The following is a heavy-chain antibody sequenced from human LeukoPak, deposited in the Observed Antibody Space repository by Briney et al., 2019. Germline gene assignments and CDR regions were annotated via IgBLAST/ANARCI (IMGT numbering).Heavy chain of an antibody. CDR3: ARVSLSSGCLSN. CDR1: GFTFSGYA. V-gene: IGHV3-23*01. Sequence: GGSVRLSCAASGFTFSGYAMNWVRQVPGKGLEWVSSISGSGISKYHAESVEGRFTISRDNAKNTLFLQMNGLRAEDTAVYYCARVSLSSGCLSNWGQGTLVTVSS. J-gene: IGHJ4*02. CDR2: ISGSGISK. D-gene: IGHD6-19*01.